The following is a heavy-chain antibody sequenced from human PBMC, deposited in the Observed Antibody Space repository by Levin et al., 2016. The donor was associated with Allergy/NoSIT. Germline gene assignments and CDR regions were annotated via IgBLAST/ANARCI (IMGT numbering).Heavy chain of an antibody. CDR2: ISGDSVYI. CDR1: GFPFSAYA. J-gene: IGHJ4*02. D-gene: IGHD2/OR15-2a*01. CDR3: ATYTQYGNPDDF. V-gene: IGHV3-21*01. Sequence: LSLTCAASGFPFSAYAMLWVRQVPGKGLEWVSSISGDSVYIFYADAVTGRFSISRDNAKNSLYLEMTSLRAEDTALYYCATYTQYGNPDDFWGQGTLVTVSS.